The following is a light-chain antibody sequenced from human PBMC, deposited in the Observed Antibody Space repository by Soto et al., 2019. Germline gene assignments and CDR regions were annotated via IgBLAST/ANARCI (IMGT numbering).Light chain of an antibody. V-gene: IGKV3D-7*01. CDR3: QQDYNLPFT. CDR2: GAS. CDR1: QSVSSSY. J-gene: IGKJ3*01. Sequence: EIVMTQSPATLSLSPGERATLSCRASQSVSSSYLSWYQQKPGQAPRLLIYGASTRATGLPARFSGSGSGTDFTVAISSLQAEDFAVYYCQQDYNLPFTFGPGTKVDIK.